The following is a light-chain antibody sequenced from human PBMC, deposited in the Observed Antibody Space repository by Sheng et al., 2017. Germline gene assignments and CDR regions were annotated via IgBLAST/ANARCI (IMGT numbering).Light chain of an antibody. CDR1: QSIGAW. CDR2: AAS. Sequence: DIQMTQSPSSLSASVGDRVTITCRASQSIGAWLAWYQQKPGKVPKLLIYAASTLQSGVPSRFSGSGSGTDFTLTISSLQPEDVATYYCQKYNSASWTFGQGTKVEIK. V-gene: IGKV1-27*01. CDR3: QKYNSASWT. J-gene: IGKJ1*01.